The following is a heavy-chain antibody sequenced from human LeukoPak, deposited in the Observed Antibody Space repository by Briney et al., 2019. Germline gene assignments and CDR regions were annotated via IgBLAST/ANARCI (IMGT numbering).Heavy chain of an antibody. CDR1: GFTFSSYA. CDR3: AKGSYCSSTSCYVDY. D-gene: IGHD2-2*01. Sequence: GGSLRLSCAASGFTFSSYAMSWVRQAPGKGLEWVSAISGSGGSTYYADSVKGRFTISRDNSKNTLYLQMNSLRAEDTAVYYCAKGSYCSSTSCYVDYWSQGTLVTVSS. J-gene: IGHJ4*02. V-gene: IGHV3-23*01. CDR2: ISGSGGST.